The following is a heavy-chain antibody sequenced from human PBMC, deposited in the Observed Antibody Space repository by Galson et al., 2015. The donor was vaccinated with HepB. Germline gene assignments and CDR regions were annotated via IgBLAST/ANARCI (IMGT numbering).Heavy chain of an antibody. V-gene: IGHV3-33*01. J-gene: IGHJ6*02. CDR2: IWYDGSNK. Sequence: SLRLSCAASGFTFSSYGMHWVRQAPGKGLEWVAVIWYDGSNKYYADSVKDRFTISRDNSKNTLYLQMNSLRAEDTAVYYCARDRASDYYGSGSYHYYYGMDVWGQGTTVTVSS. CDR1: GFTFSSYG. CDR3: ARDRASDYYGSGSYHYYYGMDV. D-gene: IGHD3-10*01.